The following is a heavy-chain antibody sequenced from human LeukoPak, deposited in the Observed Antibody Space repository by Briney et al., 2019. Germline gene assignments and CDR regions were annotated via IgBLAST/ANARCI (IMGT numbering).Heavy chain of an antibody. Sequence: ASVKVSCKASGYTFTSYGISWVRQAPGQGLEWMGWISAYNGNTNYAQKLQGRVTMTTDTSTSTAYMELRSLRSDDTAVYYCARDAGFQWPMGFFFDYWGQGTLVTVSS. J-gene: IGHJ4*02. CDR1: GYTFTSYG. V-gene: IGHV1-18*01. CDR3: ARDAGFQWPMGFFFDY. D-gene: IGHD6-19*01. CDR2: ISAYNGNT.